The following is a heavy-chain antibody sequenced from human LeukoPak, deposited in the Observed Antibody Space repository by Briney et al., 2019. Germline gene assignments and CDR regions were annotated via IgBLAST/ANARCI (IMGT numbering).Heavy chain of an antibody. Sequence: GGSLRLSCAASGFTFSSYSMNWVRQAPGKGLEWVSYISSSSSTIYYADSVKGRFTISRDNAKNSLYLQMNSLRAEDTAVYYCASKSEYSSGDPFDLWGRGTLVTVSS. CDR2: ISSSSSTI. J-gene: IGHJ2*01. CDR1: GFTFSSYS. CDR3: ASKSEYSSGDPFDL. D-gene: IGHD6-19*01. V-gene: IGHV3-48*04.